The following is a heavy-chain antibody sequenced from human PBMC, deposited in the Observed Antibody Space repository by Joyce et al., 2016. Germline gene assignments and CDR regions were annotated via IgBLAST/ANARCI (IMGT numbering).Heavy chain of an antibody. Sequence: QLQLKESGPGLVKPSETLSLSCTFSGGSINSESYYWGWVRQSSVKGLEWIGSMSSRGTTYYNPPLRSRVTMSVDTSENQFSLRLSSVTATDTATYYCARHLGGSYHFDYWGPGALVTVSS. J-gene: IGHJ4*02. V-gene: IGHV4-39*01. CDR1: GGSINSESYY. D-gene: IGHD3-16*02. CDR2: MSSRGTT. CDR3: ARHLGGSYHFDY.